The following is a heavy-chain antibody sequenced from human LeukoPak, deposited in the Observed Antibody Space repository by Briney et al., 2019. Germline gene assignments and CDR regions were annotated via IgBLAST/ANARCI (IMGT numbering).Heavy chain of an antibody. CDR2: IYPGDSDT. J-gene: IGHJ5*02. Sequence: GESLKISCKGSGCSFTSYWIGWVRQMPGKGLEWMGIIYPGDSDTRYSPSFQGQVTISADKSISTAYLQWSSLKASDTAMYYCARTTCGGDCYGGRHFDPWGQGTLVTVSS. D-gene: IGHD2-21*01. CDR3: ARTTCGGDCYGGRHFDP. CDR1: GCSFTSYW. V-gene: IGHV5-51*01.